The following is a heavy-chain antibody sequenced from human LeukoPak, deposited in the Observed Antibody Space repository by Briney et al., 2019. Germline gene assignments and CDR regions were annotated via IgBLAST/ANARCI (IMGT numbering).Heavy chain of an antibody. CDR1: GYTFTGYY. D-gene: IGHD5-18*01. J-gene: IGHJ4*02. CDR3: ARVRRGYSYGTGYFDY. CDR2: INPNSGGT. Sequence: ASVKVPCKASGYTFTGYYMHWVRQAPGQGLEWMGWINPNSGGTNYAQKFQGRVTMTRDTSISTAYMELSRLRSDDTAVYYCARVRRGYSYGTGYFDYWGQGTLVTVSS. V-gene: IGHV1-2*02.